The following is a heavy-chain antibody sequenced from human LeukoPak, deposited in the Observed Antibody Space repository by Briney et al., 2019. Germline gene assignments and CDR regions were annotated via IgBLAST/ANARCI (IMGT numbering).Heavy chain of an antibody. J-gene: IGHJ4*02. CDR2: MNPNSGNT. D-gene: IGHD5-24*01. CDR3: ARGVEMATGKQLGGGDY. CDR1: GYTFTSYD. Sequence: ASVKVSCKASGYTFTSYDINWVRQATGQGLEWMGWMNPNSGNTNYAQKLQGRVTMTTDTSTSTAYMELRSLRSDDTAVYYCARGVEMATGKQLGGGDYWGQGTLVTVSS. V-gene: IGHV1-8*01.